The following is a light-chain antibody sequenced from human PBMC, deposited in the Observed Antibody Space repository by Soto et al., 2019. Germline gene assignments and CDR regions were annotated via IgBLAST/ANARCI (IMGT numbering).Light chain of an antibody. CDR1: QSVSSN. CDR3: QQYNNWPRT. V-gene: IGKV3-15*01. Sequence: IVLTPSLANLSVAKGERATLSCRASQSVSSNLAWYQQKPGQAPRLLIYGASTRATGIPARFSGSGSGTEFTLTISSLQSEDFAVYYCQQYNNWPRTFGPGTKVDIK. J-gene: IGKJ3*01. CDR2: GAS.